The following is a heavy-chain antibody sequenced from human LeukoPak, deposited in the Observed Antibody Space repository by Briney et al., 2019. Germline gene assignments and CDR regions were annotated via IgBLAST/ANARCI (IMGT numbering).Heavy chain of an antibody. J-gene: IGHJ4*02. CDR3: ARRAELSDY. D-gene: IGHD1-26*01. V-gene: IGHV3-21*04. CDR2: ISASSYYI. Sequence: PGGSLRLSCAASGFTFSSYTMNWVRQAPGKGLEWVSSISASSYYIYYADSVKGRFTISRDNSNNSLYLQMNSLRAEDTAVYYCARRAELSDYWGQGTLVTVSS. CDR1: GFTFSSYT.